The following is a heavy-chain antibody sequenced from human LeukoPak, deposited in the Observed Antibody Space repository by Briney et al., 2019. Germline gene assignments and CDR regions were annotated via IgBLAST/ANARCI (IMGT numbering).Heavy chain of an antibody. D-gene: IGHD2-2*02. J-gene: IGHJ4*02. Sequence: PGRSLRLSCAASGLTFSSYGMHWVRQAPGKGLEWVAVIWYDGSNKYYADSVKGRFTISRDNSKNTLYLQMNSLRAEDTAVYYCARSTYCSSTSCYTRYEEYFDYWGQGTLVTVSS. CDR3: ARSTYCSSTSCYTRYEEYFDY. CDR1: GLTFSSYG. CDR2: IWYDGSNK. V-gene: IGHV3-33*01.